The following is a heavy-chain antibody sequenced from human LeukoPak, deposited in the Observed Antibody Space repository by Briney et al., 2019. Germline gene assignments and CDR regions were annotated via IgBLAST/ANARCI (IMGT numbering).Heavy chain of an antibody. D-gene: IGHD3-9*01. V-gene: IGHV3-30*02. Sequence: GGSLRLSCAASGFTFSSYGMHWVRQAPGKGLEWVAFIRYDGSNKYYADSVKGRFTISRDNSKNTLYLQMNSLRAEDTAVYYCAKEQRYFDWLFIDYWGQGTLVTVSS. CDR3: AKEQRYFDWLFIDY. CDR1: GFTFSSYG. CDR2: IRYDGSNK. J-gene: IGHJ4*02.